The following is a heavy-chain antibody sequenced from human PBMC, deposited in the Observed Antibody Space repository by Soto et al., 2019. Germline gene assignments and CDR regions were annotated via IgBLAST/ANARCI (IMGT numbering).Heavy chain of an antibody. D-gene: IGHD1-1*01. Sequence: QVHLVQSGAEVKKPGASVKVSCKGSGYGFTTYGITWVRQAPGQGLEWMAWISAHNGNTNYAQKLQGRVTVTRDTSTSTAYMELSPLTSDATAVYYFARGRYGDYWGQGALVTVSS. CDR2: ISAHNGNT. J-gene: IGHJ4*02. V-gene: IGHV1-18*01. CDR1: GYGFTTYG. CDR3: ARGRYGDY.